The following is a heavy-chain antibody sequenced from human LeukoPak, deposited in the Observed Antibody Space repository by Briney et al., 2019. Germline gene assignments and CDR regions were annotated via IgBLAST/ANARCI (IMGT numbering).Heavy chain of an antibody. D-gene: IGHD3-22*01. Sequence: SVKVSCKASGGTFSSYAISWVRQAPGQGLEWMGGIIPIFGTANYAQKFQGRVTITADESTSTAYMELSSLRSEDTAVYYCASAAYYYDSSGYYYDVAYYYYYMDVWGKGTTVTISS. J-gene: IGHJ6*03. CDR2: IIPIFGTA. CDR1: GGTFSSYA. CDR3: ASAAYYYDSSGYYYDVAYYYYYMDV. V-gene: IGHV1-69*13.